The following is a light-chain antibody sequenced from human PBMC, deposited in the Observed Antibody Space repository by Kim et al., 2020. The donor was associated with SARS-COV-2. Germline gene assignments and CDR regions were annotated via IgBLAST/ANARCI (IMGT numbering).Light chain of an antibody. V-gene: IGKV3-20*01. J-gene: IGKJ4*01. CDR3: QQYGSSRLT. CDR2: GAS. Sequence: EIVLTQSPGTLSLSPRERATLSCRASQSVSSSYLAWYQQKPGQAPRLLIYGASSRATGIPDRFSGSGSGTDFTLTISRLEPEDFAVYYCQQYGSSRLTFGGGTKVDIK. CDR1: QSVSSSY.